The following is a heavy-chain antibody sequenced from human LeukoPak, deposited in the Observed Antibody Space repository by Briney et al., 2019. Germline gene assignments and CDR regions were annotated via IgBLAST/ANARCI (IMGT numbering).Heavy chain of an antibody. Sequence: SVKVSCKASGGTFSSYAISWVRQAPGQGLEWMGRIIPIFGIANYARKFQGRVTITADKSTSTAYMELSSLRSEDTAVYYCARDHVALRGYGLDYWGQGTLVTVSS. CDR3: ARDHVALRGYGLDY. CDR2: IIPIFGIA. V-gene: IGHV1-69*04. J-gene: IGHJ4*02. D-gene: IGHD5-18*01. CDR1: GGTFSSYA.